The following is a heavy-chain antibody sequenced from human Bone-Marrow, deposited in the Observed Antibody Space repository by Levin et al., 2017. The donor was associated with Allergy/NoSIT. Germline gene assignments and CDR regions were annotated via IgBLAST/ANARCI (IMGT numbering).Heavy chain of an antibody. V-gene: IGHV3-23*01. CDR3: AREDSTAAISFDS. J-gene: IGHJ4*02. D-gene: IGHD2-2*01. Sequence: GGSLRLSCAASGFTFRSHGMSWVRQAPGLGLQWVATIRATASHSFYADSVKGRFTVSRDNSKNTLYLEMNSLRDDDSAVYYCAREDSTAAISFDSWGQGTLVTVSS. CDR2: IRATASHS. CDR1: GFTFRSHG.